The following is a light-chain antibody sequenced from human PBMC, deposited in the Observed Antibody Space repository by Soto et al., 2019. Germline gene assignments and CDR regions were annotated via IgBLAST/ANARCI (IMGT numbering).Light chain of an antibody. V-gene: IGKV1-5*03. J-gene: IGKJ2*01. CDR2: KGS. CDR1: QSISGW. CDR3: QQYNDYST. Sequence: DIQVTQSPSTLSASVGDRVTITCRASQSISGWLAWYQQKPGKAPKLLIYKGSSLQSGVPSRFSGSGSGTDFTLTISSLQPDDFAAYYCQQYNDYSTFGQGTKLEIK.